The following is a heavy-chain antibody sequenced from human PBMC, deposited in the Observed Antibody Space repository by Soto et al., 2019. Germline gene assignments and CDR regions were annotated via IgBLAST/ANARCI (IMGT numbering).Heavy chain of an antibody. V-gene: IGHV3-30-3*01. Sequence: QVQLVESGGGVVQPGRSLRVSCAASGFTFSNYAMHWVRQAPGKGLEWVAVVSYDGSKQFYADSVEGSFTISRDSSKSTLYLHMDNLRDEDTAVYYCARDRVYYYDTSGYYNFDYWGQGTLVTVSS. CDR2: VSYDGSKQ. J-gene: IGHJ4*02. CDR3: ARDRVYYYDTSGYYNFDY. CDR1: GFTFSNYA. D-gene: IGHD3-22*01.